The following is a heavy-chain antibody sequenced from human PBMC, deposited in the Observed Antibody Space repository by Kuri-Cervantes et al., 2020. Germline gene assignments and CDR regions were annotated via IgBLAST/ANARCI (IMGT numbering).Heavy chain of an antibody. CDR3: AKGPGGSSSGWYVGID. CDR2: ISGSGGST. CDR1: GGSISSGDYY. D-gene: IGHD6-19*01. V-gene: IGHV3-23*01. J-gene: IGHJ4*02. Sequence: ESLSLTCTVSGGSISSGDYYWSWIRQAPGKGLEWVSAISGSGGSTYYADSVKGRFTISRDNSKNTLYLQMNSLRAEDTAVYYCAKGPGGSSSGWYVGIDWGQGTLVTVSS.